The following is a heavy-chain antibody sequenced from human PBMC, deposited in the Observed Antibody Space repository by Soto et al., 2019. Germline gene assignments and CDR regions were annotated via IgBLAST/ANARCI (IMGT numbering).Heavy chain of an antibody. V-gene: IGHV4-39*01. J-gene: IGHJ4*02. CDR1: GGSISNNVYS. D-gene: IGHD2-2*01. Sequence: SETLSLTCTVSGGSISNNVYSWGWVRQPPGKGLEWIGSIFYSGSTYYNPSLKSRLTISIDTSKNQFSLNLSSVTAPDTAVYYCAVEASYCGSVSCYDYWGQGTLVTVSS. CDR3: AVEASYCGSVSCYDY. CDR2: IFYSGST.